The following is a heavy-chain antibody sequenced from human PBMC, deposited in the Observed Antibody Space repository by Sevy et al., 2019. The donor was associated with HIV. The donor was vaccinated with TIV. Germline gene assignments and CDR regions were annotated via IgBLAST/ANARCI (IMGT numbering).Heavy chain of an antibody. Sequence: GGSLRLSCSASGFTFSNFGMHWVRQVPGKGLEWVTFIRYDGSDKYYAASVKGRFTISRDDSKNTLYLQMDSLRAEDTAIYHCAKDLAVPGRRYFDYWGQGTQVTVSS. V-gene: IGHV3-30*02. CDR1: GFTFSNFG. CDR3: AKDLAVPGRRYFDY. CDR2: IRYDGSDK. D-gene: IGHD6-13*01. J-gene: IGHJ4*02.